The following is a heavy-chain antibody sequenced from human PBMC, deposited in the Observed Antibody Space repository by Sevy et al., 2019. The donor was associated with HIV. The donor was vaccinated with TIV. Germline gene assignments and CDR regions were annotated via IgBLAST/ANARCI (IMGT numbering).Heavy chain of an antibody. CDR1: GYTFTSYG. CDR2: ISAYNGNT. CDR3: ARGCDFWSGHIIGGNYYYIDV. Sequence: ASVKVSCKASGYTFTSYGISWVRQAPGQGLEWMGWISAYNGNTNYAQKLQGRVTMTTDTSTSTAYMELRSLRSDDTAVYYCARGCDFWSGHIIGGNYYYIDVWGKGTTVTVSS. D-gene: IGHD3-3*01. J-gene: IGHJ6*03. V-gene: IGHV1-18*04.